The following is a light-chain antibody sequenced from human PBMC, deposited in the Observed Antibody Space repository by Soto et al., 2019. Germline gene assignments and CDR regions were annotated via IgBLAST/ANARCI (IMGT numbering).Light chain of an antibody. Sequence: ILLTHSPGTLSLSPGERATLSCSASQRVSSSYLAWYLQKPGQAPRLLIYGASSRATGLPDRFSGSGSGTDFTLTISRLEPEDFAVSYCQKYGSAPLTFGQGTRLESK. CDR3: QKYGSAPLT. CDR2: GAS. CDR1: QRVSSSY. V-gene: IGKV3-20*01. J-gene: IGKJ5*01.